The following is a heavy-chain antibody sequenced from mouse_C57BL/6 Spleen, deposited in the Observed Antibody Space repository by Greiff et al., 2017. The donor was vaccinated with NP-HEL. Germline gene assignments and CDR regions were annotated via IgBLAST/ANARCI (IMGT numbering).Heavy chain of an antibody. V-gene: IGHV1-80*01. CDR1: GYAFSSYW. Sequence: QVQLQQSGAELVKPGASVKISCKASGYAFSSYWMNWVKQRPGKGLEWIGQIYPGDGDTNYNGKFKGKATLTADKSSSTAYMQLSSLTSEDSAVYFCAKGYIPYSNYWYAMDYWGQGTSVTVSS. CDR3: AKGYIPYSNYWYAMDY. CDR2: IYPGDGDT. J-gene: IGHJ4*01. D-gene: IGHD2-5*01.